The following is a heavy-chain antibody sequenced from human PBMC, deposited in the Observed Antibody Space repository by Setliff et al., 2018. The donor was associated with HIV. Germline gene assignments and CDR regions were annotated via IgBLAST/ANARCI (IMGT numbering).Heavy chain of an antibody. D-gene: IGHD3-3*01. CDR2: IYYSGST. CDR1: GGSISSHY. V-gene: IGHV4-59*11. Sequence: SETLSLTCNVSGGSISSHYRSWIRQPPGKGLEWIGYIYYSGSTNYNPSLKSRVTISIDTSKNQFSLKLSSVTAADTAVYYCARAPPTDYDFTYYFDYWGQGTLVTVSS. J-gene: IGHJ4*02. CDR3: ARAPPTDYDFTYYFDY.